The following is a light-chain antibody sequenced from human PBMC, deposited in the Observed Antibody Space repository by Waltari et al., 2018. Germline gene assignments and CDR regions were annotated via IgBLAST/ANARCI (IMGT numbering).Light chain of an antibody. V-gene: IGKV1-33*01. J-gene: IGKJ5*01. CDR1: QDIRNH. CDR2: DVS. Sequence: IEMTQSPSSLSPSVGETVTITCRASQDIRNHLSWLQQKPGKAPKLLIYDVSKLETGVASRFSGGGSRADFTLIINDVQPEDVATYYCQQYDSITLLTFGQGTRLE. CDR3: QQYDSITLLT.